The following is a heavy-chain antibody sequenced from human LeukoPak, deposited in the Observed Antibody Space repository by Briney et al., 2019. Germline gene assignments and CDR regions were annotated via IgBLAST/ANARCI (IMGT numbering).Heavy chain of an antibody. J-gene: IGHJ4*02. Sequence: SQTLSLTCTVSGGSISSGGYYWSWIRQPPGKGLEWIGSIYHSGSTYYNPSLKSRVTISVDTSKNQFSLKLSSVTAADAAVYYCAKAEYYYGSGSYFPDYWGQGTLVTVSS. CDR3: AKAEYYYGSGSYFPDY. D-gene: IGHD3-10*01. CDR1: GGSISSGGYY. CDR2: IYHSGST. V-gene: IGHV4-30-2*03.